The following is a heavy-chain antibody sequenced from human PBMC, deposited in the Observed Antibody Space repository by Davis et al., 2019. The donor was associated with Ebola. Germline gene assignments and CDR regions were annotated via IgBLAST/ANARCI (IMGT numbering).Heavy chain of an antibody. CDR3: AKDFYGSGSYIDA. CDR1: GLTFDDYA. V-gene: IGHV3-9*01. CDR2: ITLNSGTT. J-gene: IGHJ5*02. Sequence: PGGSLRLSCATSGLTFDDYAMHWFRQAPGKGLEWVSGITLNSGTTAYADSLKGRFTISRDNAKDSLYLQMNSLRTEDTAFYYCAKDFYGSGSYIDAWGQGTLVAVSS. D-gene: IGHD3-10*01.